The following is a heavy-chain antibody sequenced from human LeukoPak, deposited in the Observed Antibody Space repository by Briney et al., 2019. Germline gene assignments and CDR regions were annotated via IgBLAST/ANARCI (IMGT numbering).Heavy chain of an antibody. CDR3: ARLAYYYGSGSFTSFDP. J-gene: IGHJ5*02. D-gene: IGHD3-10*01. V-gene: IGHV5-51*01. Sequence: GESLKISCKGSGYSVTSYWIGWVRQMPGKGLEWMGIIYPGDSDTRYSPSFQGQVTISADKSISTAYLQWSSLKASDTAMYYCARLAYYYGSGSFTSFDPWGQGTLVTVSS. CDR2: IYPGDSDT. CDR1: GYSVTSYW.